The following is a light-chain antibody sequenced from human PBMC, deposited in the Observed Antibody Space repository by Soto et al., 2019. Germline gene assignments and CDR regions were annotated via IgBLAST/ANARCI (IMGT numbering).Light chain of an antibody. CDR1: HSISSH. CDR2: AAS. CDR3: QQSYSPSHT. J-gene: IGKJ4*01. V-gene: IGKV1-39*01. Sequence: DIQMTQSPSSLSACVGDRVTITCRASHSISSHLNWYQYKVGKAPKLLIYAASTLQSGVPSRFSGSVFGAHFTLTISGMQPDDFATYCCQQSYSPSHTCGGGTKVEIK.